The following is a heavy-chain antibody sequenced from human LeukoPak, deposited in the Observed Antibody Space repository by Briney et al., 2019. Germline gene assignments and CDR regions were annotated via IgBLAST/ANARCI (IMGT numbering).Heavy chain of an antibody. CDR2: ISSSSSTI. CDR1: GFTFSSYS. V-gene: IGHV3-48*02. Sequence: PGESLRLSWAASGFTFSSYSWNWFVQAPAKKRLGVSYISSSSSTIYYADSVKGRFTISRDNAKNSLYLQMNSLRDADTAVYYCARDARDVRGGYFDYWGQGTLVTVSS. D-gene: IGHD3-10*01. J-gene: IGHJ4*02. CDR3: ARDARDVRGGYFDY.